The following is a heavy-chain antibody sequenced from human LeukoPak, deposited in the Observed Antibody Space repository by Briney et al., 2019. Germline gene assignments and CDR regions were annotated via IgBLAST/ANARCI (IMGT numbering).Heavy chain of an antibody. CDR2: INPNSGGT. V-gene: IGHV1-2*02. CDR1: GYTFTGYY. Sequence: ASVKVSCKASGYTFTGYYMHWVRQAPGQGLEWIGWINPNSGGTNYAQKFQGRVTMTRDTSISTAYMELSRLRSDDTAVYYCARGTSFGYYYYYYMDVWGKGTTVTISS. J-gene: IGHJ6*03. CDR3: ARGTSFGYYYYYYMDV. D-gene: IGHD5-12*01.